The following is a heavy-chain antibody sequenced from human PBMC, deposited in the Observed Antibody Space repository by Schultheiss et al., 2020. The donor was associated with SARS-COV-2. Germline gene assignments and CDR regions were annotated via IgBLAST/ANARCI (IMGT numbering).Heavy chain of an antibody. Sequence: GGSLRLSCAASGFTFDDYGMSWVRQAPGKGLVWVSRINSDGSSTSYADSVKGRFTISRDNAKNTLYLQMNSLRAEDTAVYYCARGEVVVPAAISNYWGQGTLVTVSS. CDR2: INSDGSST. D-gene: IGHD2-2*01. CDR3: ARGEVVVPAAISNY. CDR1: GFTFDDYG. V-gene: IGHV3-74*01. J-gene: IGHJ4*02.